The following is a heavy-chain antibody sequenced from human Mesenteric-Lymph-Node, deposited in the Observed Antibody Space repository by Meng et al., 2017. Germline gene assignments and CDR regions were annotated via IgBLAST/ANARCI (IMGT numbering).Heavy chain of an antibody. J-gene: IGHJ4*02. Sequence: QVQLKQWGAEVLKPSETLSLTCAVYGGSLSGYYWSWIRQPPGMGLEWMGEVYHNGVTKYSPSLRSRVVISIDTSKNQFSLNLRSVSAADTAMYYCARGGATPMIIKYWGPGTLVTVSS. V-gene: IGHV4-34*02. CDR3: ARGGATPMIIKY. CDR2: VYHNGVT. D-gene: IGHD3-10*01. CDR1: GGSLSGYY.